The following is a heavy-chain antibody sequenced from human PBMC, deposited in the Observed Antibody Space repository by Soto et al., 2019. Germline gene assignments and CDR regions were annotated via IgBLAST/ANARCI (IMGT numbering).Heavy chain of an antibody. V-gene: IGHV4-34*01. CDR3: ATRGGSGSYYAFPI. J-gene: IGHJ3*02. CDR2: INHSGST. Sequence: SETLSLTCAVYGGSSSGYYWSWIRQPPGKGLEWIGEINHSGSTNYNPSLKSRVTISVDTSKNQFSLKLSSVTAADTAVYYCATRGGSGSYYAFPIWGQGTMVTVSS. D-gene: IGHD3-10*01. CDR1: GGSSSGYY.